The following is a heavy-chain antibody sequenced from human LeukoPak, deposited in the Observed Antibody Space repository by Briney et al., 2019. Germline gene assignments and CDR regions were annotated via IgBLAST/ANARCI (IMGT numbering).Heavy chain of an antibody. CDR1: GFTFSSYG. CDR2: IRYDRSNK. V-gene: IGHV3-30*02. Sequence: PGGSLRLSCAASGFTFSSYGMHWVRQAPGKGLEWVAFIRYDRSNKYYADSVKGRFTISRDNSKNTLYLQMNSLRAEDTAVYYCAKDQDDSSGYYSDYWGQGALVTVSS. J-gene: IGHJ4*02. CDR3: AKDQDDSSGYYSDY. D-gene: IGHD3-22*01.